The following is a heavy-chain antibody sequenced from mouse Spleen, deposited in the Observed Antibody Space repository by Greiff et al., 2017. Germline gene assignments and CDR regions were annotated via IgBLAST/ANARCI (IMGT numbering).Heavy chain of an antibody. D-gene: IGHD2-4*01. CDR1: GFTFSDYY. J-gene: IGHJ1*03. CDR3: ARVYDYGGYFDV. V-gene: IGHV5-16*01. Sequence: EVKLVESEGGLVQPGSSMKLSCTASGFTFSDYYMAWVRQVPEKGLEWVANINYDGSSTYYLDSLKSRFIISRDNAKNILYLQMSSLKSEDTATYYCARVYDYGGYFDVWGTGTTVTVSS. CDR2: INYDGSST.